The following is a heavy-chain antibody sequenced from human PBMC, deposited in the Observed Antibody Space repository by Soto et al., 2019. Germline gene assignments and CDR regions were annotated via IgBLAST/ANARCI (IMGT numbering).Heavy chain of an antibody. Sequence: SETLSLTCTVSGGSISSDNFNWGWIRQAPGKGLEWIGTVYYGGTTYYNPSLQSRVTISVDTSKNQFSLNLYSVTAADTAVYYCARQLVRTTSTVTRPTDYWGQGTLVTVSS. J-gene: IGHJ4*02. V-gene: IGHV4-39*01. CDR1: GGSISSDNFN. CDR3: ARQLVRTTSTVTRPTDY. CDR2: VYYGGTT. D-gene: IGHD4-17*01.